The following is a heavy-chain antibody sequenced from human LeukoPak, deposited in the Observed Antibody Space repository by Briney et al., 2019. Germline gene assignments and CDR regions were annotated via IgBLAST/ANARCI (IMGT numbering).Heavy chain of an antibody. V-gene: IGHV4-31*03. J-gene: IGHJ4*02. CDR2: IYYSGST. CDR1: VGSTISGGHY. Sequence: SETLSHTRIVSVGSTISGGHYWSWIRQHPGRGLEWIGYIYYSGSTYYNPSLKSRVTISGDTSKNQFSLKLSSVTAADTAVYYCARGPRYYYDSSGYYELDYWGQGTLVTVSS. D-gene: IGHD3-22*01. CDR3: ARGPRYYYDSSGYYELDY.